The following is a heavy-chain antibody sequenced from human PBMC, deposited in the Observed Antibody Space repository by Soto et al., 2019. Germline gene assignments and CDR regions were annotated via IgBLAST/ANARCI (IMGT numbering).Heavy chain of an antibody. CDR2: IIPIFGTA. CDR3: ASHSSLRGYCISTSCYGYYYGMDV. J-gene: IGHJ6*02. V-gene: IGHV1-69*12. Sequence: QVQLVQSGAEVKKPGSSVKVSCKASGGTFSSYAISWVRQAPGQGLEWMGGIIPIFGTADYAQKFQGRVTITADEXTXAXXRELSSLRSEDTAVYYCASHSSLRGYCISTSCYGYYYGMDVWGQGTTVTVSS. CDR1: GGTFSSYA. D-gene: IGHD2-2*01.